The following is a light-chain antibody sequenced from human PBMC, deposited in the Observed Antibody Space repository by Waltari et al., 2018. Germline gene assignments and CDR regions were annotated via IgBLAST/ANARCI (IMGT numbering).Light chain of an antibody. J-gene: IGLJ2*01. V-gene: IGLV3-1*01. CDR1: KLGHKI. CDR3: QTWDITTYVV. CDR2: EDT. Sequence: SYELTQPTSVSVSPGETATITCSGDKLGHKIASWYQHKPGQSPVLVIHEDTKRPSGIPERCSGSTSGHTATLTISGTQAMDEADYYCQTWDITTYVVFGGGTKLTVL.